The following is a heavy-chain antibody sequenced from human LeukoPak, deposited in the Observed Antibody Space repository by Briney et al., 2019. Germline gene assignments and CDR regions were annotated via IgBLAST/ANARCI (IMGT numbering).Heavy chain of an antibody. CDR1: GFTFSNYW. D-gene: IGHD1-26*01. CDR3: AGIIVGATAKGKSRSRSPNEGGLW. CDR2: IKQDGSEK. V-gene: IGHV3-7*01. J-gene: IGHJ4*02. Sequence: GGSLRLSCVVSGFTFSNYWMSWVRQAPGKGLEWVANIKQDGSEKYYVDSVKGRFTISRDNAKNSLYLQMNSLRAEDTAVYYCAGIIVGATAKGKSRSRSPNEGGLWWGQGTLVTVSS.